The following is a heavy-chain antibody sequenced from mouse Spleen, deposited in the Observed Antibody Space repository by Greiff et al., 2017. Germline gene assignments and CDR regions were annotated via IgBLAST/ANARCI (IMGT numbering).Heavy chain of an antibody. CDR1: GYTFTSYW. CDR3: ARDGIYDYDGPYAMDY. V-gene: IGHV1-7*01. J-gene: IGHJ4*01. Sequence: QVQLKQSGAELVKPGASVKLSCKASGYTFTSYWMHWVKQRPGQGLEWIGYINPSSGYTKYNQKFKDKATLTADKSSSTAYMQLSSLTYEDSAVYYCARDGIYDYDGPYAMDYWGQGTSVTVSS. CDR2: INPSSGYT. D-gene: IGHD2-4*01.